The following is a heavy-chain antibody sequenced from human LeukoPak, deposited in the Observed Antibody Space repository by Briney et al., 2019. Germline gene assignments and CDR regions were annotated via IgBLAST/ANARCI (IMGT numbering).Heavy chain of an antibody. D-gene: IGHD3-22*01. CDR3: TRTYYYDSSGLTFDY. CDR2: IKQDGSEK. CDR1: GFMLSSYW. Sequence: GGSLRLSCAGSGFMLSSYWMSWVRQAPGKGLEWVANIKQDGSEKYYVDSVKGRFTISRDNAKNSLYLQMNSLKTEDTAVYYCTRTYYYDSSGLTFDYWGQGTLVTVSS. V-gene: IGHV3-7*03. J-gene: IGHJ4*02.